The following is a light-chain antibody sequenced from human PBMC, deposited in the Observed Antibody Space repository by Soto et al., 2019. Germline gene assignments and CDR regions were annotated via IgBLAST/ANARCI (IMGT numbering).Light chain of an antibody. CDR1: QTISSW. Sequence: DIQMTQSPSTLSGSVGDRVTITCRASQTISSWLAWYQQKPGKAPKLLIYKASTLKSGVPSRFSGSGSGTEFTLTISSLQPDDIATYYCQQYNSYSPLTFGGGTKVDIK. CDR2: KAS. J-gene: IGKJ4*01. V-gene: IGKV1-5*03. CDR3: QQYNSYSPLT.